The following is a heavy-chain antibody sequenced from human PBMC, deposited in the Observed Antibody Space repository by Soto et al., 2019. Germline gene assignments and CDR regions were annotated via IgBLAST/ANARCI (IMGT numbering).Heavy chain of an antibody. CDR1: GFTFSSYA. CDR2: ISYDGSNK. V-gene: IGHV3-30-3*01. Sequence: QVQLVESGGGVVQPGRSLRLSCAASGFTFSSYAMHWVRQAPGKGLEWVAVISYDGSNKYYADSVKGRFTISRDNSKNTLYLQMNSLRAEDTAVYYCARDLGAARPGSYFDYWGQGTLVTVSS. D-gene: IGHD6-6*01. J-gene: IGHJ4*02. CDR3: ARDLGAARPGSYFDY.